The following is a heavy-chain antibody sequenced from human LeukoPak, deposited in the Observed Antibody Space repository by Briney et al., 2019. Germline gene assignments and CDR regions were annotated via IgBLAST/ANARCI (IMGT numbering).Heavy chain of an antibody. Sequence: PGRSLRLSCAASGFTFDDYAMHWVRQAPGKGLEWVSGISWNSGSIGYADSVKGRFTISRDNAKNSLYLQMNSLRAEDTAVYYCARDERWYYGSGKNWFDPWGQGTLVTVSS. D-gene: IGHD3-10*01. CDR2: ISWNSGSI. V-gene: IGHV3-9*01. CDR1: GFTFDDYA. J-gene: IGHJ5*02. CDR3: ARDERWYYGSGKNWFDP.